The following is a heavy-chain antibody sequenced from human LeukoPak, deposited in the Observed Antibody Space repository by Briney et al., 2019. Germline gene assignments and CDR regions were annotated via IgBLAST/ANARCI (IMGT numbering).Heavy chain of an antibody. Sequence: GGSLRLSCAASGFTFSSYDMTWVRQAPGRGLEWVSSIRPSGDNTNYADSVKGRFTIPRDNAKNALYLQMNSLRAEDTAVYYCAKDLHYGSADYWGQGTLVTVSS. CDR1: GFTFSSYD. D-gene: IGHD3-10*01. J-gene: IGHJ4*02. V-gene: IGHV3-23*01. CDR3: AKDLHYGSADY. CDR2: IRPSGDNT.